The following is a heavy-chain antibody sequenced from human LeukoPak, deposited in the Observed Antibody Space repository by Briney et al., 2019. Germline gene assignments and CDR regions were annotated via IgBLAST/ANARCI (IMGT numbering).Heavy chain of an antibody. CDR3: AIEYTTGGYSYGLDY. CDR1: GFTFSIYG. V-gene: IGHV3-33*01. CDR2: IWYDGTNK. J-gene: IGHJ4*02. D-gene: IGHD5-18*01. Sequence: GGSLRLSCAASGFTFSIYGMHWVRQAPGKGLEWVAVIWYDGTNKYYADSVKGRFTISRDNSKNTQYLQMNSLRAEDTALYYCAIEYTTGGYSYGLDYWGQGTLVTVSS.